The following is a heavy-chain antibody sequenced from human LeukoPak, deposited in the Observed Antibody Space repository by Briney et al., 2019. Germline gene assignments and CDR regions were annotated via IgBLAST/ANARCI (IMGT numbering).Heavy chain of an antibody. CDR3: VRDAFGAHFDY. J-gene: IGHJ4*02. CDR1: GFTFSTYS. D-gene: IGHD3-16*01. Sequence: PGGSLRLSCAASGFTFSTYSMNWVRQAPGKGLEWVSTLTRGGDIDIHYADSVKGRFTISRDNSKNSLYLQMNSLRADDTAVYYCVRDAFGAHFDYWGQGTLVTVSS. CDR2: LTRGGDIDI. V-gene: IGHV3-21*06.